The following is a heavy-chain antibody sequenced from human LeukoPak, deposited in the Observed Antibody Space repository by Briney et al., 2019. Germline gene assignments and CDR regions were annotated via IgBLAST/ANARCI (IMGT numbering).Heavy chain of an antibody. CDR3: ARLGYYYEATSTLGDI. J-gene: IGHJ3*02. CDR2: ITSTSGDI. V-gene: IGHV3-21*04. Sequence: GGSLKLSCAASGFAFSSYTMNWVRQAPGKGLEWVSSITSTSGDIYYADSVKGRFTISRDDAKNSLFLQMNSLRTEDTAVYYCARLGYYYEATSTLGDIWGQGTTVTVSS. CDR1: GFAFSSYT. D-gene: IGHD3-22*01.